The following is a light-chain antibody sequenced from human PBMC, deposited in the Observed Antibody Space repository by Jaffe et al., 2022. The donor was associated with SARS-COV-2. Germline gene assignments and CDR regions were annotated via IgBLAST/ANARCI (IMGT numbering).Light chain of an antibody. CDR3: QQYSGYST. CDR2: MAS. J-gene: IGKJ2*01. Sequence: DIQMTQSPSTLSASVGDRVTITCRASQSISSWLAWYQQKPGKAPKLLIYMASSLQSGVPSRFSGSGSGAEFTLTISSLQPDDSATYYCQQYSGYSTFGQGTKLEIK. CDR1: QSISSW. V-gene: IGKV1-5*03.